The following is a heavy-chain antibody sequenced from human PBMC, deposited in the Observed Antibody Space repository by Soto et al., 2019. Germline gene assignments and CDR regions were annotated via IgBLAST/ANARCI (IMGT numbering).Heavy chain of an antibody. J-gene: IGHJ4*02. V-gene: IGHV1-69*01. CDR1: GGTFSSYA. CDR2: IIPIFGTA. D-gene: IGHD3-3*01. CDR3: ARGAFVGLRFSFDY. Sequence: QVQLVQSGAEVKKPGSSVKVSCKASGGTFSSYAISWVRQAPGQGLEWMGGIIPIFGTANYAQKFQGRVTITADESTSTAYMELSSLISEDTAVYYCARGAFVGLRFSFDYWGQGTLVTVSS.